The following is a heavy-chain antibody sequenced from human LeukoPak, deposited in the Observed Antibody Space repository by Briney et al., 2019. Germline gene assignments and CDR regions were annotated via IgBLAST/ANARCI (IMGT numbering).Heavy chain of an antibody. Sequence: PGGSLRLSCAASGFTFSSYEMNWVRQAPGKGLEWVSYISSSGSTIYYADSVKGRFTISRDNAKNSLYLQMNSLRAEDTAVYYCASLTDLEGYFQHWGQGTPVTVSS. CDR2: ISSSGSTI. CDR1: GFTFSSYE. J-gene: IGHJ1*01. D-gene: IGHD1-1*01. CDR3: ASLTDLEGYFQH. V-gene: IGHV3-48*03.